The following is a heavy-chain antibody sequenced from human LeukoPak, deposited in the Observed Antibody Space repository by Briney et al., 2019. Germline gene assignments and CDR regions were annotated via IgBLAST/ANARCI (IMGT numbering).Heavy chain of an antibody. CDR1: GGSFSGYC. V-gene: IGHV4-34*01. D-gene: IGHD5-18*01. Sequence: SETLSLTCAVYGGSFSGYCWSWIRQPPRKGLEWIGEINHSGSTNYSPSLKSRVTISVDTSKNQFSLKLSSVTAADTAVYYCARALTDGYELYYWGQGTLVTVSS. CDR2: INHSGST. CDR3: ARALTDGYELYY. J-gene: IGHJ4*02.